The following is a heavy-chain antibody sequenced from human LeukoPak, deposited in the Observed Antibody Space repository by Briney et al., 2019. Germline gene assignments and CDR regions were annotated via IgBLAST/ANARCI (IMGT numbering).Heavy chain of an antibody. CDR1: GVSISSHY. CDR3: ARGYCSSTSCYRNWFDP. D-gene: IGHD2-2*01. CDR2: IYYSGST. Sequence: PSETLSLTCTVSGVSISSHYWSWIRQPPGMGLEWIGYIYYSGSTNYNPSLNSRVTISVDTSKNQFSLKLTSMTAADTAVYYCARGYCSSTSCYRNWFDPWGQGTLVTVSS. J-gene: IGHJ5*02. V-gene: IGHV4-59*11.